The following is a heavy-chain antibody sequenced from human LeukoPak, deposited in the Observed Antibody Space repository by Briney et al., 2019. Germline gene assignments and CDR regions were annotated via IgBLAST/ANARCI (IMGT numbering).Heavy chain of an antibody. CDR2: IIPIFGTA. Sequence: GASVKVSCKASGGTFSSYAISWVRQAPGQGLEWMGGIIPIFGTANYAQKFQGRVTITADESTSTAYMELSSLRSEDTAVYYCARLGPRRGWIQLLDLVWGQGTLVTVSS. J-gene: IGHJ4*02. V-gene: IGHV1-69*01. CDR3: ARLGPRRGWIQLLDLV. D-gene: IGHD5-18*01. CDR1: GGTFSSYA.